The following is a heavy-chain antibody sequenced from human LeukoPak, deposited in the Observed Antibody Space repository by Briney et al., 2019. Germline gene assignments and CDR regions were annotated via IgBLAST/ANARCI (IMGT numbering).Heavy chain of an antibody. CDR3: IRDFGITTPYYFDS. D-gene: IGHD1-14*01. Sequence: GGSLRLSCAASGFTSGDHAMSWVRQAPGKGLEWVGIIRGKTYGGTTEYAASVKGRFTISRDDSKSIAYLQMTSLKTEDTAVYYCIRDFGITTPYYFDSWGQGTLVTVSS. V-gene: IGHV3-49*04. CDR2: IRGKTYGGTT. J-gene: IGHJ4*02. CDR1: GFTSGDHA.